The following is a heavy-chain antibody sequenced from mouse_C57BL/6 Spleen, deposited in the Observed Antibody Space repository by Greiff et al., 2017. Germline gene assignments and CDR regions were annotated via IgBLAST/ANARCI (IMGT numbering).Heavy chain of an antibody. CDR3: ARGGYDYEGAWFAY. CDR2: INPSNGGT. CDR1: GYTFTSYW. J-gene: IGHJ3*01. V-gene: IGHV1-53*01. Sequence: QVQLKEPGTELVKPGASVKLSCKASGYTFTSYWMHWVKQRPGQGLEWIGNINPSNGGTNYNEKFKSKATLTVDKSSSTAYMQLSSLTSEDSAVYYCARGGYDYEGAWFAYWGQGTLVTVSA. D-gene: IGHD2-4*01.